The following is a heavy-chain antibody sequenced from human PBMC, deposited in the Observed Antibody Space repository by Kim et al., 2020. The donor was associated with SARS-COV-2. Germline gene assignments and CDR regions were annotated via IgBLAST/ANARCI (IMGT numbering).Heavy chain of an antibody. CDR1: GYTFTSYA. J-gene: IGHJ3*02. Sequence: ASVKVSCKASGYTFTSYAMNWVRQAPGQGLEWMGWINTNTGNPTYAQGFTGRFVFSLDTSVSTAYLQISSLKAEDTAVYYCARPVDSSGYYPYDAFDIWGQGTMVTVSS. CDR3: ARPVDSSGYYPYDAFDI. D-gene: IGHD3-22*01. CDR2: INTNTGNP. V-gene: IGHV7-4-1*02.